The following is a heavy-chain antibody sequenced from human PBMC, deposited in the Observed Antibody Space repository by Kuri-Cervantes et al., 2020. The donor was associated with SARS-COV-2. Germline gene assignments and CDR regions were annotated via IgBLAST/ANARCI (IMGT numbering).Heavy chain of an antibody. D-gene: IGHD3-3*01. CDR2: INHSGST. V-gene: IGHV4-34*01. CDR1: GGSFSGYY. J-gene: IGHJ4*02. CDR3: ATRLTSSITIFGVVTGQGFDY. Sequence: SETLSLTCAVYGGSFSGYYWSWIRQPPGKGLEWIGEINHSGSTNYNPSLKSRVTISVDTSKNQFSLQLSSVTAANTGVYYCATRLTSSITIFGVVTGQGFDYWGQGTLVTVSS.